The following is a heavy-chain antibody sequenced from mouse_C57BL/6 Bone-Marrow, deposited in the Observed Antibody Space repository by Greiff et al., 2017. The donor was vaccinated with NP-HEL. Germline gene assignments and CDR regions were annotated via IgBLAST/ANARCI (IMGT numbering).Heavy chain of an antibody. CDR1: GFPITSGYY. V-gene: IGHV12-3*01. D-gene: IGHD2-4*01. CDR2: ITHSGET. CDR3: AGIYYDYTGYFDV. Sequence: VQLQESGPGLVKPSQSLFLTCSITGFPITSGYYWIWIRQSPGKPLEWMGYITHSGETFYNPSLQSPISITRETSKNQFFLQLNSVTTEDTAMYYCAGIYYDYTGYFDVWGTGTTVTVSS. J-gene: IGHJ1*03.